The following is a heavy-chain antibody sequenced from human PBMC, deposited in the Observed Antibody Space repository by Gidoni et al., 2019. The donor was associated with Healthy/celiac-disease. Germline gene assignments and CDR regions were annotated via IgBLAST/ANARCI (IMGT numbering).Heavy chain of an antibody. CDR1: AVTFSSYG. J-gene: IGHJ4*02. V-gene: IGHV3-33*01. D-gene: IGHD3-3*01. CDR3: ARGSRYFCYYFDY. CDR2: IWYDGSNK. Sequence: QVQLVVSGEDVVQPGRPLRLASTASAVTFSSYGMDWVRQAPGTGLEWVAVIWYDGSNKYYADSVKGRFTISRDNSKNTLYLQMNSLRAEDTAVYYCARGSRYFCYYFDYWGQGTLVTVSS.